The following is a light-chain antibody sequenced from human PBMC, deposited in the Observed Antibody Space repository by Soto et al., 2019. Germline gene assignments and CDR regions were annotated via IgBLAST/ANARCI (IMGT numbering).Light chain of an antibody. V-gene: IGLV2-8*01. J-gene: IGLJ2*01. Sequence: QLVLTQPPSASGSPGQSITISCTGTSSDVGGYNYVSWYQQHPGKAPKLMIYEVNKRPSGVPDRFSGSKSDNTASLTVSGLQAEDEADYYCTSYADTRNFGVVFGGGTKLTVL. CDR2: EVN. CDR1: SSDVGGYNY. CDR3: TSYADTRNFGVV.